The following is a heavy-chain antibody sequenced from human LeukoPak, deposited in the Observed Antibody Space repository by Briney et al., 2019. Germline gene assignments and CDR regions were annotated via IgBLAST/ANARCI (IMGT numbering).Heavy chain of an antibody. CDR3: ARGIWFGEGAFDI. J-gene: IGHJ3*02. CDR2: ISSSSSNI. Sequence: GSLRLSCAASGFTFSSYSMNWVRQAPGKGLEWVSYISSSSSNIYYADSVKGRFTISRDNAKNSLYLQMNSLRAEDTAVYYCARGIWFGEGAFDIRGQGTMVTVSS. D-gene: IGHD3-10*01. V-gene: IGHV3-48*01. CDR1: GFTFSSYS.